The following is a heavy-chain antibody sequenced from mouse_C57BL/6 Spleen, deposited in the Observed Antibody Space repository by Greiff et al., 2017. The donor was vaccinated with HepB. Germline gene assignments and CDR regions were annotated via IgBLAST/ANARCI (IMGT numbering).Heavy chain of an antibody. J-gene: IGHJ4*01. CDR1: GYTFTSYW. CDR2: IDPNSGGT. CDR3: ARLRSYYAMDY. Sequence: QVQLQQPGAELVKPGASVKLSCKASGYTFTSYWMHWVKQRPGRGLEWIGMIDPNSGGTKYNEKFKSKATLTVDKPSSTAYMHLSSLTSEDSAVYYCARLRSYYAMDYWGQGTSVTVSS. V-gene: IGHV1-72*01. D-gene: IGHD1-1*01.